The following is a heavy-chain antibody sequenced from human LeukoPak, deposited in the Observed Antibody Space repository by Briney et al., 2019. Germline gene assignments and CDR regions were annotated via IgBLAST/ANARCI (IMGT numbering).Heavy chain of an antibody. CDR3: AMVTLTGWTFDP. CDR2: ISYSGFT. CDR1: GGSISSSSYY. D-gene: IGHD4-23*01. Sequence: SETLSLTCTVSGGSISSSSYYWGWIRQPPGKGLEWIGSISYSGFTYYNPSLKSRVTISVDTSKNQFSLKLTSVTAADTAVYYCAMVTLTGWTFDPWGQGTLVTVSS. V-gene: IGHV4-39*07. J-gene: IGHJ5*02.